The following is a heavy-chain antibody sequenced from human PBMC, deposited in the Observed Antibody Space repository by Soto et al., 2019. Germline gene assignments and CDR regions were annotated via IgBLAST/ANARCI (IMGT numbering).Heavy chain of an antibody. Sequence: GGSLRLSCAASGFTFSSYAMSWVRQAPGKGLEWVSAISGSGGSTYYADSVKGRFTISRDNSKNTLYLQMNSLRAEDTAVYYCAKAAYGDQPNYYYYYMDVWGKGTTVTVSS. CDR1: GFTFSSYA. CDR2: ISGSGGST. D-gene: IGHD4-17*01. V-gene: IGHV3-23*01. CDR3: AKAAYGDQPNYYYYYMDV. J-gene: IGHJ6*03.